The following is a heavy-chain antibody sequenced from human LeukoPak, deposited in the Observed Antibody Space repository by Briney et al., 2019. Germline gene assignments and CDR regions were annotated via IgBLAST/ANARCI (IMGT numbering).Heavy chain of an antibody. J-gene: IGHJ3*02. CDR1: GGSISSGDYY. CDR3: ARDVEYYDSSGYHI. D-gene: IGHD3-22*01. CDR2: IYYSGST. V-gene: IGHV4-30-4*08. Sequence: SETLSLTCTVSGGSISSGDYYWSWLRQPPGKGLEWIGYIYYSGSTYYNPSLKSRVTLSVDTSKNQFSLKLSSVTAADTAVYYCARDVEYYDSSGYHIWGQGTMVTVSS.